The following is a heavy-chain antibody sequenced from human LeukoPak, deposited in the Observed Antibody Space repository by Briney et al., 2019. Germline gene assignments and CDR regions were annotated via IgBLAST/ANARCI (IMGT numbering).Heavy chain of an antibody. J-gene: IGHJ6*03. D-gene: IGHD6-13*01. CDR3: ARDEKEYSSSWYWHLGYYYYMDV. Sequence: GGPLRLSCAASGFTFSSYSMNWVRQAPGKGLEWVSSISSSSSYIYYADSVKGRFTISRDNAKNSLYLQMNSLRAEDTAVYYCARDEKEYSSSWYWHLGYYYYMDVWGKGTTVTISS. V-gene: IGHV3-21*01. CDR2: ISSSSSYI. CDR1: GFTFSSYS.